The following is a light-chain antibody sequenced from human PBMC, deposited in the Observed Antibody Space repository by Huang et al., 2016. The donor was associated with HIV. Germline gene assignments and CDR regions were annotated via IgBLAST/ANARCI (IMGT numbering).Light chain of an antibody. Sequence: EIVLTQSPVTLSLSPGGRATPSCRASQSSGNYLAWYQQKPGQAPRLLIYDASNRATGIPARFSGSGSGTDFTLTISSLDPEDVAVYYCQQRSNWPLTFGGGTKVEIK. CDR1: QSSGNY. CDR2: DAS. CDR3: QQRSNWPLT. J-gene: IGKJ4*01. V-gene: IGKV3-11*01.